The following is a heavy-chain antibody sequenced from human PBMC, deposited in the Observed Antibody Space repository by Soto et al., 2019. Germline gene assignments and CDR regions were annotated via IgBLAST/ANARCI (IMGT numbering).Heavy chain of an antibody. CDR1: AYTLINYY. Sequence: GASVKVSCKASAYTLINYYIHWVRQAPGQGLEWMGIISRSGDSTTYAQKFQGRVTVTRDTSTSTVYMELSGLTSEDTAVYYCAKKHSGSSLAYWGQGSLVTVSS. CDR2: ISRSGDST. J-gene: IGHJ4*02. D-gene: IGHD6-6*01. CDR3: AKKHSGSSLAY. V-gene: IGHV1-46*01.